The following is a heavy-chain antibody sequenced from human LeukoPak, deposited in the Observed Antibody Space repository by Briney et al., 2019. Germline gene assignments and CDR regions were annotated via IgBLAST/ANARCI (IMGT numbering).Heavy chain of an antibody. CDR3: AIEGYYDFWSGPLPLDY. CDR1: GFTFSSYA. Sequence: GGSLRLSCAASGFTFSSYAMHWVRQAPGKGLEYVSAISSNGGSTYYANSVKGRFTISRDNSKNTLYLQMGSLRAEDMAVYYCAIEGYYDFWSGPLPLDYWGQGTLVTVSS. J-gene: IGHJ4*02. D-gene: IGHD3-3*01. CDR2: ISSNGGST. V-gene: IGHV3-64*01.